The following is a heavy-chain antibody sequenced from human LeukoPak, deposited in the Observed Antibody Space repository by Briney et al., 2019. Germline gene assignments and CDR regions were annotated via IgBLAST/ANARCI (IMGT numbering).Heavy chain of an antibody. CDR3: ARGVNLGDYDSSGYYPPYFDY. CDR2: IYYSGST. CDR1: GGSISSGDYY. Sequence: SETLSLTCTVSGGSISSGDYYWSWIRQPPGKGLEWIGYIYYSGSTYYNPSLKSRVTISVHTSKDQFSLKLSSVTAADTAVYYCARGVNLGDYDSSGYYPPYFDYWGQGTLVTVSS. J-gene: IGHJ4*02. V-gene: IGHV4-30-4*01. D-gene: IGHD3-22*01.